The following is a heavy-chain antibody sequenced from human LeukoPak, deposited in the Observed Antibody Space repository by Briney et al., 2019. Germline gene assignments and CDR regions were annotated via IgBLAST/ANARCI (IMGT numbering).Heavy chain of an antibody. CDR1: GFAFTSYG. CDR2: ISANDGKT. Sequence: ASVKVSCKASGFAFTSYGFTWVRQAPGQGLEWMGWISANDGKTHYSEKHQGRVTMSTDTVTSTAYMELRSLRSDDTAVYYCARELHVERDDYWGQGTLVTVSS. D-gene: IGHD1-1*01. V-gene: IGHV1-18*01. CDR3: ARELHVERDDY. J-gene: IGHJ4*02.